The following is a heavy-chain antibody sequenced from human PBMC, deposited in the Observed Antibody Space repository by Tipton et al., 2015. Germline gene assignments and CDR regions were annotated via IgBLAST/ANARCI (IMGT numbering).Heavy chain of an antibody. V-gene: IGHV1-18*04. CDR1: GYFFTSYE. J-gene: IGHJ4*02. CDR3: ARGGGELGPFDY. CDR2: ISAYNGNT. D-gene: IGHD1-26*01. Sequence: QLVQSGAEVKKPGASVKVSCEASGYFFTSYEMHWVRQAPGQGLEWMGWISAYNGNTNYPQKLHGRVTMTTDTSTSTAYMELRSLRSDDTAVYYCARGGGELGPFDYWGQGTLVTVSS.